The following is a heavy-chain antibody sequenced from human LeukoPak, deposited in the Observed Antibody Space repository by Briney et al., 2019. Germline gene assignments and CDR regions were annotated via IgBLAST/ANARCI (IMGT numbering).Heavy chain of an antibody. CDR2: LLTNSTYI. CDR1: GFTFSNYA. Sequence: PGGSLRLSCAASGFTFSNYAMNWVRQAPGKGLEWVSSLLTNSTYIYYAGSLKGRFTISRDNAKNSLYLQMSNLRAEDTAVYYCARDGGTGWGFDYWGQGTLVTVSS. V-gene: IGHV3-21*01. CDR3: ARDGGTGWGFDY. D-gene: IGHD3-9*01. J-gene: IGHJ4*02.